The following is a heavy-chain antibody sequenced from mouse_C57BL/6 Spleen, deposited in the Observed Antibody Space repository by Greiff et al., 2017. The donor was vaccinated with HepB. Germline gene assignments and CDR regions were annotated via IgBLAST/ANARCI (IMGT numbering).Heavy chain of an antibody. V-gene: IGHV1-82*01. J-gene: IGHJ2*01. Sequence: QVQLQQSGPELVKPGASVKISCKASGYAFSSSWMNWVKQRPGKGLEWIGRIYPGDGDTNYNGKFKGKATLTADKSSSTAYMQLSSLTSEDSAVYFCAREKGDGYYVGFDYWGQGTTLTVSS. CDR3: AREKGDGYYVGFDY. CDR1: GYAFSSSW. CDR2: IYPGDGDT. D-gene: IGHD2-3*01.